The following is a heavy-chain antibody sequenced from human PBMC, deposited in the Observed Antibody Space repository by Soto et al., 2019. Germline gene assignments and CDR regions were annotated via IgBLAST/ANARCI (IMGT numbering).Heavy chain of an antibody. Sequence: GESLKISCKGSGYSFTSYWIGWVRQMPGKGLEWMGIIYPGDSDTRYSPAFQGQVTISADKSISTAYLQWSSLKASDTAMYYCARQNPYCTNGVCYSDYWGQGTLVTVSS. CDR3: ARQNPYCTNGVCYSDY. V-gene: IGHV5-51*01. CDR1: GYSFTSYW. D-gene: IGHD2-8*01. CDR2: IYPGDSDT. J-gene: IGHJ4*02.